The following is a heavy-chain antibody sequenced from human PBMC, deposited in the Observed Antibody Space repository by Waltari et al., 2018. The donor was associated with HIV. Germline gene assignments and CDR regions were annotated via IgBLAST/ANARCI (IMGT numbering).Heavy chain of an antibody. V-gene: IGHV5-10-1*01. CDR2: SDPRYSYT. J-gene: IGHJ5*02. D-gene: IGHD3-10*01. CDR3: AKLRSGSYDWFDP. CDR1: GYSFTSYW. Sequence: EVQLVQSGAEVKKTGESLRIYCKGSGYSFTSYWISWVRQMPGKGLEWMGRSDPRYSYTNYSPSFQGHVTISADKSISTAYRQWSSLKASDTAMYYCAKLRSGSYDWFDPWGQGTLVTVSS.